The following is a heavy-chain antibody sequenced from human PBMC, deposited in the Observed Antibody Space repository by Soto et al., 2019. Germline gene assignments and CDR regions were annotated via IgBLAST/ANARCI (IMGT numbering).Heavy chain of an antibody. Sequence: GASVKVSCKASGGTFSSYAISWVRQAPGQGLEWMGGIIPIFGTANYAQKFRGRVTITADESTSTAYMELSSLRSEDTAVYYCARDYRYCSSTSCASRGIDPWGQGTLVTVSS. CDR3: ARDYRYCSSTSCASRGIDP. J-gene: IGHJ5*02. V-gene: IGHV1-69*13. CDR2: IIPIFGTA. D-gene: IGHD2-2*01. CDR1: GGTFSSYA.